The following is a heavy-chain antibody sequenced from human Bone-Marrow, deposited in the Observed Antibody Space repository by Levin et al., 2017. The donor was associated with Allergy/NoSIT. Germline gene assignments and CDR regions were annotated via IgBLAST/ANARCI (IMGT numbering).Heavy chain of an antibody. D-gene: IGHD6-13*01. CDR2: ISYDGSNK. Sequence: PGGSLRLSCAASGFTFSSYAMHWVRQAPGKGLEWVAVISYDGSNKYYADSVKGRFTISRDNSKNTLYLQMNSLRAEDTAVYYCARDPPLIAAAGDSDAFDIWGQGTMVTVSS. J-gene: IGHJ3*02. CDR3: ARDPPLIAAAGDSDAFDI. CDR1: GFTFSSYA. V-gene: IGHV3-30-3*01.